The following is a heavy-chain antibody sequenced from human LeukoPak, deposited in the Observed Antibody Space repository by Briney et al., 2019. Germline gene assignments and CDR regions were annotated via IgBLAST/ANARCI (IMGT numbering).Heavy chain of an antibody. Sequence: GGSLRLSCAASGFTVSSKYMAWVRQAPGRGLEWVSFINSGGTTNYADSVKGRFTISRDYSKNTLNLQMSSLRVEDTAVYYCATIVSDSSGWYHFDHWGQGALVTVSS. J-gene: IGHJ4*02. D-gene: IGHD6-19*01. V-gene: IGHV3-66*01. CDR2: INSGGTT. CDR3: ATIVSDSSGWYHFDH. CDR1: GFTVSSKY.